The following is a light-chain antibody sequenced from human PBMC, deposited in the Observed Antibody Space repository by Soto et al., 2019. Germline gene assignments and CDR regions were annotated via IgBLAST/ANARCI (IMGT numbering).Light chain of an antibody. V-gene: IGKV3-11*01. Sequence: EIVLTQSPATLSLSPGERATLSCRASQSVSSYLAWYQQKPGQAPRLLIYDASNRATGIPARFSGSGSGTDFTLSISSLEPDDCAVYYCQQRSIWPLKYTFCQETRVDIK. J-gene: IGKJ2*01. CDR1: QSVSSY. CDR3: QQRSIWPLKYT. CDR2: DAS.